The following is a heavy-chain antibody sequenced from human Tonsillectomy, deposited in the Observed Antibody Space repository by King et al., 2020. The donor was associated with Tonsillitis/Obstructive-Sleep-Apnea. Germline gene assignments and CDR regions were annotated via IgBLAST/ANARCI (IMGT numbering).Heavy chain of an antibody. CDR2: IYYSGST. CDR3: ARAILDWSGYWDY. CDR1: GGSIRSYY. D-gene: IGHD3-3*01. Sequence: QLQESGPGLVKPSETLSLTCTVSGGSIRSYYWSWIRQPPGKGLEWIGYIYYSGSTNYNPSLKSRVTISVDTSKNQFSLKLSSVTAADTAVYYCARAILDWSGYWDYWGQGTLVTVSS. J-gene: IGHJ4*02. V-gene: IGHV4-59*01.